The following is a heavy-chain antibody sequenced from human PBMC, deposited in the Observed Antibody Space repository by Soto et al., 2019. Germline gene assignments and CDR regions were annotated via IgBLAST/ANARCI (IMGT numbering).Heavy chain of an antibody. CDR3: ARSNDYGATDY. Sequence: QVQLQESGPGLVKASQTLSLTCTVSGGSISSGGYYWSWIRQHPGKGLEWIGYIYYSGSTYYSPSLKSRVTISVDTSKNHFSLKLSSVTAADTAVYYCARSNDYGATDYWGQGTLVTVSS. CDR2: IYYSGST. V-gene: IGHV4-31*03. J-gene: IGHJ4*02. CDR1: GGSISSGGYY. D-gene: IGHD4-17*01.